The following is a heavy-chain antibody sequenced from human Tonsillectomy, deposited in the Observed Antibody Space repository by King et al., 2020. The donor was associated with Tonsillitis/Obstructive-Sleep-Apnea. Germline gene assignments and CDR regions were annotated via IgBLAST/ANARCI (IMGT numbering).Heavy chain of an antibody. J-gene: IGHJ5*02. V-gene: IGHV1-18*01. Sequence: QLVQSGAEVKKPGASVKVSCKASGYTFTSYDITWVRQAPGQGLEWMGWISVYNGNTKYAQKFQGRVTMTTHKSTSTAYMELRTRTSDDTAVYSCARMVAPNWFDPWGQGTLVTVSS. CDR3: ARMVAPNWFDP. D-gene: IGHD2-15*01. CDR1: GYTFTSYD. CDR2: ISVYNGNT.